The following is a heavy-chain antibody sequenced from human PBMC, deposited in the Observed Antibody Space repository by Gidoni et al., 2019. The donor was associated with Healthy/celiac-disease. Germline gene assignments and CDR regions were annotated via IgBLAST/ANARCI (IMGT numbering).Heavy chain of an antibody. CDR3: TRFWSSGPEENWFDP. J-gene: IGHJ5*02. D-gene: IGHD3-3*01. Sequence: AYAASVKGRFTISRDDSKNTAYLQMNSLKTEDTAVYYCTRFWSSGPEENWFDPWGQGTLVTVSS. V-gene: IGHV3-73*01.